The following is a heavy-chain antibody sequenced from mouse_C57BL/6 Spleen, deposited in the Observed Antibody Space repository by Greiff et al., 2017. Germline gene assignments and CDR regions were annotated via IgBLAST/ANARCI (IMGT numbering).Heavy chain of an antibody. V-gene: IGHV14-4*01. CDR1: GFNIKDDY. J-gene: IGHJ3*01. D-gene: IGHD4-1*01. CDR3: LTGMGLFAY. CDR2: IVPENGDT. Sequence: VQLQQSGAELVRPGASVKLSCTASGFNIKDDYMHWVKQRPEQGLEWIGWIVPENGDTEYASKFQGKATITADTSSNTAYLQLSSLTSEDTAVYYFLTGMGLFAYWGQGTLVTVSA.